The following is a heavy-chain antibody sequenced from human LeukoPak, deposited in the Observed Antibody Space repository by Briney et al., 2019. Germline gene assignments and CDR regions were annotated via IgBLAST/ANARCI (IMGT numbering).Heavy chain of an antibody. D-gene: IGHD6-19*01. CDR1: GGSISSSSYY. V-gene: IGHV4-39*07. Sequence: SETLSLTCTVSGGSISSSSYYWGWIRQPPGKGLEWIGSIYYSGSTYYSPSLKSRVTISVDTSKNQFSLKLSSVTAADTAVYYCARVAVAGTLLDYWGQGTLVTVSS. CDR3: ARVAVAGTLLDY. CDR2: IYYSGST. J-gene: IGHJ4*02.